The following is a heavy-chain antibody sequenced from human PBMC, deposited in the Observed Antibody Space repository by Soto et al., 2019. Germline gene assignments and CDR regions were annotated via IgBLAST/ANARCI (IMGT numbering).Heavy chain of an antibody. D-gene: IGHD2-21*01. V-gene: IGHV1-46*01. J-gene: IGHJ4*02. CDR1: GYIFIHYY. CDR2: INPNGGST. CDR3: ARSLLQGDF. Sequence: QVQLVQSGAEVKKPGASVKVSCKASGYIFIHYYIHWVRQAPGQGLAWMAIINPNGGSTNYAQKCQGRAIVTSDTSTSTVSMELNSLGSGETAVYFCARSLLQGDFWGQGTLVSVSS.